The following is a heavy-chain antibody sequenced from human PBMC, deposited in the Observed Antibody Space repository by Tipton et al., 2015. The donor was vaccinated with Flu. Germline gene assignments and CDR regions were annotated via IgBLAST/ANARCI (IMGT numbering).Heavy chain of an antibody. CDR2: IYYSGST. Sequence: GLVKPSETLSLTCTVSGGSISSSSYYWGWIRQPPGKVLEWIGTIYYSGSTYYNPSLKSRVTMSVDTSKNQFSLKLSSVTAADTAVYYCACRGSCYHWGQGIMVTVSS. V-gene: IGHV4-39*07. D-gene: IGHD1-26*01. J-gene: IGHJ4*02. CDR3: ACRGSCYH. CDR1: GGSISSSSYY.